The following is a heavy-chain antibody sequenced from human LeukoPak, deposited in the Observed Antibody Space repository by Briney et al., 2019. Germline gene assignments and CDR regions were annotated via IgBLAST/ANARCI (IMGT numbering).Heavy chain of an antibody. V-gene: IGHV4-31*03. J-gene: IGHJ4*02. CDR3: AREVVSIAARLLDY. Sequence: SETLSLTCTVSGGSISSGGYYWSWIRQHPGKGLEWIGYIYYSGSTYYNPSLKSRVTISVDTSKNQFSLKLSSVTAADTAVYYCAREVVSIAARLLDYWGQGILVTVSS. CDR1: GGSISSGGYY. D-gene: IGHD6-6*01. CDR2: IYYSGST.